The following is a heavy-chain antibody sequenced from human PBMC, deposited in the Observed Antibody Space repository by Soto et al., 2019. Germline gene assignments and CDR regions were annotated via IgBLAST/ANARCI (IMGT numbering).Heavy chain of an antibody. CDR3: ARGLGGSGSYARYYYYYYGMDV. V-gene: IGHV4-34*01. CDR2: INHSGST. J-gene: IGHJ6*02. CDR1: GGSFSGYY. Sequence: SETLSLTCAVYGGSFSGYYWSWIRQPPGKGLEWIGEINHSGSTNYDPSLKSRVTISVDTSKNQLSLKLSSVTAADTAVYYCARGLGGSGSYARYYYYYYGMDVWGQGTTVTVS. D-gene: IGHD3-10*01.